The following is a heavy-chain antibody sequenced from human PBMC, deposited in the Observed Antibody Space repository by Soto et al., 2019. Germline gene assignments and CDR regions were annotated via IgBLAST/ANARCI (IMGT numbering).Heavy chain of an antibody. V-gene: IGHV5-51*01. CDR2: IYPGDSDT. CDR1: GYSFSTYW. D-gene: IGHD3-10*01. Sequence: EESLKISCKGSGYSFSTYWIGWVRQTPGKGLEWMGIIYPGDSDTRYSPSFQGQVTISADKSISTAYLQWSSLKASDTAMYYCARLHGSVIPFDYWGQGTLVTVSS. J-gene: IGHJ4*02. CDR3: ARLHGSVIPFDY.